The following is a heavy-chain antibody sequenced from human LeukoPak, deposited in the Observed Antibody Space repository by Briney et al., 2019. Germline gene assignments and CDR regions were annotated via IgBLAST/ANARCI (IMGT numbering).Heavy chain of an antibody. V-gene: IGHV4-38-2*02. J-gene: IGHJ4*02. CDR2: IYHSVTT. Sequence: SETLSLTCTVSGYSISSGYFWGWMRQPPGKGLEWIGSIYHSVTTHYNPSLKSRVTISLDTSKNQFSLKLSSVTAADTAVYYCARYSSSSWGYFHSWGQGILVTVSS. D-gene: IGHD6-6*01. CDR1: GYSISSGYF. CDR3: ARYSSSSWGYFHS.